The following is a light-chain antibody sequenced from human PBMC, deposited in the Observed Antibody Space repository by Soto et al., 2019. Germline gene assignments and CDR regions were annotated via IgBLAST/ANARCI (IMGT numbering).Light chain of an antibody. J-gene: IGLJ2*01. V-gene: IGLV1-44*01. CDR2: SNN. CDR1: SSNIGSNY. CDR3: AAWDDSLNGVV. Sequence: QSVLTQPPSASGTPGQRVTISCSGSSSNIGSNYVYWYQQLPGTAPKLLIYSNNQRLSGVPDRFSVSKSGTSASLAISGLQSEDEADYYCAAWDDSLNGVVFGGGTKLTVL.